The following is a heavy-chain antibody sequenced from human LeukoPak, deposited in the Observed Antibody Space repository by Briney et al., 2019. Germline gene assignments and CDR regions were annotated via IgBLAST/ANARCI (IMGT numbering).Heavy chain of an antibody. J-gene: IGHJ5*02. CDR3: ARHGMTTATSWFDP. CDR1: GGSISSSSYY. D-gene: IGHD4-11*01. V-gene: IGHV4-39*01. CDR2: IYYSGST. Sequence: PSETLSLICTVSGGSISSSSYYWGWIRQPPGKGLEWIGSIYYSGSTYYNPSLKSRVTISVDTSKNQFSLKLSSVTAADTAVYYCARHGMTTATSWFDPWGQGTLVTVSS.